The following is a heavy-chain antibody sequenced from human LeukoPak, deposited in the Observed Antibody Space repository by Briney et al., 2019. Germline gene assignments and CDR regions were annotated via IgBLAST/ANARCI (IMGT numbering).Heavy chain of an antibody. CDR1: GFTFSSYA. D-gene: IGHD4-11*01. Sequence: PGGSLRLSCAASGFTFSSYAMSWVRQAPGKGLEWIGEINHSGSTNYNPSLKSRVTISVDTSKNQFSLKLSSVTAADTAVYYCARLTGYSNYGRFDYWGQGTLVTVSS. J-gene: IGHJ4*02. CDR2: INHSGST. CDR3: ARLTGYSNYGRFDY. V-gene: IGHV4-34*01.